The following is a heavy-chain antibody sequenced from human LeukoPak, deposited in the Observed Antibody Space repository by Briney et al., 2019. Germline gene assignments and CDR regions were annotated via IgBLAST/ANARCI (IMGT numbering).Heavy chain of an antibody. Sequence: GGSLRLSCAASGFTFSSYWMSWVRQAPGKGLEWVANIKQDGSEKYYVDSVKGRFTISRDNAKNSLYLQLNSLRAEDTAVYYCARDYYDSSGYYSYYYYYGMDVWGQGTTVTVS. CDR1: GFTFSSYW. V-gene: IGHV3-7*01. CDR3: ARDYYDSSGYYSYYYYYGMDV. J-gene: IGHJ6*02. D-gene: IGHD3-22*01. CDR2: IKQDGSEK.